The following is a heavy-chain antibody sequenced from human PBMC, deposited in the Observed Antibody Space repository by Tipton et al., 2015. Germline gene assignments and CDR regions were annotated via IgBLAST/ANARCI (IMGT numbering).Heavy chain of an antibody. Sequence: TLSLTCTVSGGSISSYYWSWIRQPPGKGLEWIGYIFYSGSTNYNPSLQSRVTISVDTSKNQFSLKLSSVTAADTAVYYCASYYYDSSGYYAPYYDGMDVWGQGTTVTVSS. V-gene: IGHV4-59*01. J-gene: IGHJ6*02. D-gene: IGHD3-22*01. CDR2: IFYSGST. CDR3: ASYYYDSSGYYAPYYDGMDV. CDR1: GGSISSYY.